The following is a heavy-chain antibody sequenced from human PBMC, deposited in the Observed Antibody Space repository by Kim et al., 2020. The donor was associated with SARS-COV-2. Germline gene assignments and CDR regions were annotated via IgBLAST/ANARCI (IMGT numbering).Heavy chain of an antibody. CDR3: ATGLYTGTPRNDAFNI. V-gene: IGHV3-33*01. J-gene: IGHJ3*02. D-gene: IGHD1-1*01. CDR1: GFVFSAYG. CDR2: IWNDGSKQ. Sequence: GGSLRLSCAASGFVFSAYGMHWVRQVPGKGLDWVAVIWNDGSKQYYADSVKGRFTISRDDSKNTLYLQMNSLRAEDTAIYYCATGLYTGTPRNDAFNIWGQGTMVTVSS.